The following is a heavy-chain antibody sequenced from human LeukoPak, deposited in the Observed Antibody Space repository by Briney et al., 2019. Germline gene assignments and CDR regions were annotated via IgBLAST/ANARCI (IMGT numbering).Heavy chain of an antibody. J-gene: IGHJ5*02. Sequence: PSETLSLTCTVSGGSISSSSSYWGWIRQPPGKGLEWIGSIYYSGSTYYNPSLKSRVTISVDTSKNQFSLKLSSVTAADTAVYYCARHNRGLSYGDYHAGWFDPWGQGTLVTVSS. CDR1: GGSISSSSSY. CDR3: ARHNRGLSYGDYHAGWFDP. D-gene: IGHD4-17*01. CDR2: IYYSGST. V-gene: IGHV4-39*01.